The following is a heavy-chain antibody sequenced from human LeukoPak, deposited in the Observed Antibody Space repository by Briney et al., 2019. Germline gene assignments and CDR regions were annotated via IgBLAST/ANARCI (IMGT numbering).Heavy chain of an antibody. CDR1: GFIFSSYW. Sequence: GGSLRLSCAASGFIFSSYWMKWVRQVPGKGLEWVANINQDRSEKSYVDSVKGRFTISRDNAKNSLYLQMNSLRAEDTAVYYCARDHCSSSSCYTYYGMELWGQGTTVTVSS. CDR3: ARDHCSSSSCYTYYGMEL. D-gene: IGHD2-2*02. CDR2: INQDRSEK. V-gene: IGHV3-7*01. J-gene: IGHJ6*02.